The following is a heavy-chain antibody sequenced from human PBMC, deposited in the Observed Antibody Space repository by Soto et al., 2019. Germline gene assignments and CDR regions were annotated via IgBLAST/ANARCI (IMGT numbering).Heavy chain of an antibody. V-gene: IGHV3-33*01. J-gene: IGHJ4*02. CDR2: IWYDGSNK. D-gene: IGHD6-13*01. CDR3: ARDLVGSSWPLDY. CDR1: GFTFSSYG. Sequence: HPGGSLRLSCAASGFTFSSYGMHWVRQAPGKGLEWVAVIWYDGSNKYYADSVKGRFTISRDNSKNTLYLQMNSLRAEDTAVYYCARDLVGSSWPLDYWGQGTLVTVSS.